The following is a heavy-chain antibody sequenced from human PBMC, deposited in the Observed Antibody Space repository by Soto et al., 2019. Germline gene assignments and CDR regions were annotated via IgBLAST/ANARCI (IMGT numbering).Heavy chain of an antibody. CDR2: IIPYYNTL. CDR3: TSGASRWYPYFFDS. J-gene: IGHJ4*02. V-gene: IGHV1-69*01. D-gene: IGHD6-13*01. CDR1: EGTFNSYA. Sequence: QAQVVQSGAAVRKPGSSVKLSCKASEGTFNSYAIAWVRQAPGQGLEWMGGIIPYYNTLNYAQKFQDRVTITADDSTNTVYMELSSLRSDDTAVYFCTSGASRWYPYFFDSWAKGTLVTVSS.